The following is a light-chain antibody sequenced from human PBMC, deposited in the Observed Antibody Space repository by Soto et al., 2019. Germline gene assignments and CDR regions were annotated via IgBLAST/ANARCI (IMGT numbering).Light chain of an antibody. J-gene: IGLJ1*01. V-gene: IGLV1-40*01. Sequence: QSVLTQPPSVSGAPGQRVTISCTGSSSNIGAGYDVHWYQQLPGTAPKLLIYVNTNRPSGVPGRFSGSKSGTSASLAITGLQAEDEADYYCQSYDSSLSGYVFGTGTKVTLL. CDR3: QSYDSSLSGYV. CDR2: VNT. CDR1: SSNIGAGYD.